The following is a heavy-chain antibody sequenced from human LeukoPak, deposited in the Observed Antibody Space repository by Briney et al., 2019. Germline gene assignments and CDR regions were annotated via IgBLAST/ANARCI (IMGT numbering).Heavy chain of an antibody. CDR1: GGSISSGSYY. V-gene: IGHV4-61*02. Sequence: SETLSLTCTVSGGSISSGSYYWSWIRQPAGKGLEWIGRIYTSGSTNYNPSLKSRVTISVDTSKNQFSLKLSSVTAADTAVYYCAKEGDGYNYIGYWGQGTLVTVSS. CDR2: IYTSGST. D-gene: IGHD5-24*01. J-gene: IGHJ4*02. CDR3: AKEGDGYNYIGY.